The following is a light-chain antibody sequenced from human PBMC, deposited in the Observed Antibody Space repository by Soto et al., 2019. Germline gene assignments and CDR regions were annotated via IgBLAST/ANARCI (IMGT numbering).Light chain of an antibody. V-gene: IGLV2-8*01. CDR3: SSYAGGNTFV. CDR2: EVN. Sequence: QSALTQPPSASGSPGQSVTISCTGTTSDVGGYEYVSWYQQHPGKAPKVLLYEVNKRPSGVPDRFSGSKSGNMASLTVSGLQAEDEAEYDCSSYAGGNTFVFGSGTKLTVL. CDR1: TSDVGGYEY. J-gene: IGLJ1*01.